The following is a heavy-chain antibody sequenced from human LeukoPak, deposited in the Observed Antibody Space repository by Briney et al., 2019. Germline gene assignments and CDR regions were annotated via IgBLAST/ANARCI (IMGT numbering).Heavy chain of an antibody. CDR3: ARDLGSYGFEYNWFDP. V-gene: IGHV1-69*05. Sequence: GASVKVSCKASGGTFISYAISWVRQAPGQGLEWMGGIIPIFGTANYAQKFQGRVTITTDESTSSAYMELSSLRSEDTAVYYCARDLGSYGFEYNWFDPWGQGTLVTVSS. J-gene: IGHJ5*02. D-gene: IGHD5-18*01. CDR2: IIPIFGTA. CDR1: GGTFISYA.